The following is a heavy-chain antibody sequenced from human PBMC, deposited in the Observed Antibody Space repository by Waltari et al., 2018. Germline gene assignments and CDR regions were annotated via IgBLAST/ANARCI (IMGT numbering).Heavy chain of an antibody. V-gene: IGHV1-8*01. CDR1: GYTFTSYD. D-gene: IGHD3-10*01. J-gene: IGHJ4*02. CDR2: NNPNSGNT. Sequence: QVQLVQSGAEVKKPGASVKVSCKASGYTFTSYDINWVRQATGQGLEWMGWNNPNSGNTGYAQEVQGRSTVSADQSQGTAHNGAGSPKASGPAMYYLARRGGGGGFDYWGQGTLVTVSS. CDR3: ARRGGGGGFDY.